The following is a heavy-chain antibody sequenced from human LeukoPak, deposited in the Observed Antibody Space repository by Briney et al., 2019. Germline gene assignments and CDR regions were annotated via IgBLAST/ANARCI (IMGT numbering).Heavy chain of an antibody. D-gene: IGHD2-15*01. CDR2: IYHSGTT. V-gene: IGHV4-38-2*02. Sequence: KPSETLSLTCTVSGYSISSGYYWGWIRQPPGKGLEWIANIYHSGTTYYNPSLKSRVTMSVDTSKNQFSLKLSSVTAADTAVYYCARGRDILGWFDPWGQGTLVTVSS. J-gene: IGHJ5*02. CDR3: ARGRDILGWFDP. CDR1: GYSISSGYY.